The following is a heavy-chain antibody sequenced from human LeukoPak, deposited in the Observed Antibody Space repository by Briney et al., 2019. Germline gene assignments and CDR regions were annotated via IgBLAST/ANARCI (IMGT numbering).Heavy chain of an antibody. D-gene: IGHD2-21*01. CDR1: GFAFSSYG. J-gene: IGHJ4*02. CDR2: ISSDGISQ. V-gene: IGHV3-30*18. Sequence: TGRSLRLSCATSGFAFSSYGIHWFRQAPGKGLECVAVISSDGISQYYPDSVKGRFTISRDNSKNTLYLQMNSLRAEDTAVYYCAKASHMVTTLDYWGQGTLVTVSS. CDR3: AKASHMVTTLDY.